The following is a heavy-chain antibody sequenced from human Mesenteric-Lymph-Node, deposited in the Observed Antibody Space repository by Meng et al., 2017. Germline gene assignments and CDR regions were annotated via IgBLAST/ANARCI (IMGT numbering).Heavy chain of an antibody. Sequence: ASVKVSCKVSGYTLTELSMHWVRQAPGQGLEWMGIINPSGGSTSYAQKFQGRVTMTRDTSTSTVYMELSSLRSEDTAVYYCGRPHAPWSGHYAMDVWGQGTTVTVSS. CDR3: GRPHAPWSGHYAMDV. J-gene: IGHJ6*02. CDR1: GYTLTELS. V-gene: IGHV1-46*01. CDR2: INPSGGST. D-gene: IGHD3-3*01.